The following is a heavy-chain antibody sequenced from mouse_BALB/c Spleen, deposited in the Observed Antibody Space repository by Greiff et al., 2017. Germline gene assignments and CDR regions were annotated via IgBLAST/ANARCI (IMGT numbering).Heavy chain of an antibody. CDR2: IYPGDGDT. J-gene: IGHJ4*01. CDR1: GYTFTDYY. V-gene: IGHV1-76*01. D-gene: IGHD1-1*01. CDR3: AREARGSSFYYAMDY. Sequence: QVQLQQSGAELARPGASVKLSCKASGYTFTDYYINWVKQRPGQGLEWIGQIYPGDGDTNYNGKFKGKATLTADKSSSTAYMQLSSLTSEDSAVYFCAREARGSSFYYAMDYWGQGTSVTVSS.